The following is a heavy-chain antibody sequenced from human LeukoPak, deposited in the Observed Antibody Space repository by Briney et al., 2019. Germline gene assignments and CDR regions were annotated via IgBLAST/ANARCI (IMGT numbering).Heavy chain of an antibody. CDR3: ARTARLPNS. CDR1: GDSITSGAYA. D-gene: IGHD6-25*01. J-gene: IGHJ4*02. V-gene: IGHV4-30-2*01. CDR2: IYRSGST. Sequence: SETLSLTCAVSGDSITSGAYAWSWIRQPPGKGLEWIGYIYRSGSTSYKPSLKSRVTMSLDTSKNQFSLRLTSVTAADTAIYYCARTARLPNSWGQGTLVTVSS.